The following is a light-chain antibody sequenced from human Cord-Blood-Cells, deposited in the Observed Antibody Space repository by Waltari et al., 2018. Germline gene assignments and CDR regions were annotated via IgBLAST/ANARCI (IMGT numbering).Light chain of an antibody. Sequence: QSALTQPASVSGSPGRSITISCTGTSGDVGGYNYVSWYQKHPGKAPNLMIYDVSNRPPGVTNRFSGSKSGNTASLTISGLQAEDEADYYCSSYTSSSTEVFGGGTKLTVL. CDR3: SSYTSSSTEV. V-gene: IGLV2-14*01. CDR2: DVS. CDR1: SGDVGGYNY. J-gene: IGLJ2*01.